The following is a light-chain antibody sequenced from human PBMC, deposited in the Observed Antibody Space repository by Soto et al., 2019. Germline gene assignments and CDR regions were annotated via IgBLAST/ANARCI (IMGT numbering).Light chain of an antibody. V-gene: IGLV2-14*01. J-gene: IGLJ1*01. CDR3: SSYTSSSTLLYV. CDR2: DVS. CDR1: SSDVGGYNY. Sequence: QSVLTQPASVSGSPGQSITISCTGTSSDVGGYNYVSWYQQHPGKAPKLMIYDVSNRPSGGSNRCSGSKSGNTASLTISGLQAEDEADYYCSSYTSSSTLLYVFGTGTKLTVL.